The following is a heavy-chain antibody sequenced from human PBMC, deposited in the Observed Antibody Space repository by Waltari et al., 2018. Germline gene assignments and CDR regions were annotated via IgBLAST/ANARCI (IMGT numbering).Heavy chain of an antibody. CDR3: ARESGGSYANPYYFDY. CDR2: IIPIFGTA. V-gene: IGHV1-69*01. J-gene: IGHJ4*02. Sequence: QVQLVQSGAEVKKPGASVKVSCKASGYTFTSYGISWVRQAPGQGLEWMGGIIPIFGTANYAQKFQGRVTITTDESTSTAYMELSSLRSEDTAVYYCARESGGSYANPYYFDYWGQGTLVTVSS. D-gene: IGHD1-26*01. CDR1: GYTFTSYG.